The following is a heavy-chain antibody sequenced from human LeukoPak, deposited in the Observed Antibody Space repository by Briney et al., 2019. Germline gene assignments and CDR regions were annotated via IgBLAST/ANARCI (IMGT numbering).Heavy chain of an antibody. CDR1: GFTFSSYE. Sequence: GGSLRLSCAASGFTFSSYEMNWVRQAPGKGLEWVAVISYDGSNKYYADSVKGRFTISRDNSKNTLYLQMNSLRAEDTAVYYCAKARDYDILTGGDYWGQGTLVTVSS. D-gene: IGHD3-9*01. CDR2: ISYDGSNK. V-gene: IGHV3-30*18. J-gene: IGHJ4*02. CDR3: AKARDYDILTGGDY.